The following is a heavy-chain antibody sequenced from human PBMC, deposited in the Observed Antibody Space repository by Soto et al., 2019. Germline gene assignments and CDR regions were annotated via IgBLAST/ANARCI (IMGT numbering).Heavy chain of an antibody. V-gene: IGHV4-61*08. Sequence: SETLSLTCTFSGVSISSGGYYWSWIRKHPGKGLEWIGYIYYSGSTNYNPSLKSRVTISVDTSKNQFSLKLSSVTAADTAVYYCARGEGAAAMFGSKKGAGKYFQHWGQGTLVTVSS. J-gene: IGHJ1*01. CDR1: GVSISSGGYY. CDR3: ARGEGAAAMFGSKKGAGKYFQH. D-gene: IGHD2-2*01. CDR2: IYYSGST.